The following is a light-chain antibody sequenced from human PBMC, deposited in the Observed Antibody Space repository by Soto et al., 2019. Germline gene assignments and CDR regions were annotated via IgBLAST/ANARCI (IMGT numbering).Light chain of an antibody. CDR3: LLSYSGGYWV. J-gene: IGLJ3*02. V-gene: IGLV7-46*01. Sequence: QAVVTQEPSLTVSPGGTVTLTCGSSTGAVTSGHYPYWFQQKPGQAPRTLIYDTSNKHSWTPARFSGSLLEGKAALTLSGAQPEDEAEYYCLLSYSGGYWVFGGGTKLTVL. CDR2: DTS. CDR1: TGAVTSGHY.